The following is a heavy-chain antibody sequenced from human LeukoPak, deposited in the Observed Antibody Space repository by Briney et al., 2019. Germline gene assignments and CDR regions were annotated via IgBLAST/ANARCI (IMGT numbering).Heavy chain of an antibody. CDR1: GFTVSSNY. J-gene: IGHJ4*02. Sequence: GGSLRRSCAASGFTVSSNYMTWVRQAPGKGLEWVSVIYSGGSTYYADSVKGRFTISRDNSKNTLYLQMNSLRAEDTAVYYCARGNPGDYWGQGTLVTVSS. CDR3: ARGNPGDY. D-gene: IGHD1-14*01. V-gene: IGHV3-53*01. CDR2: IYSGGST.